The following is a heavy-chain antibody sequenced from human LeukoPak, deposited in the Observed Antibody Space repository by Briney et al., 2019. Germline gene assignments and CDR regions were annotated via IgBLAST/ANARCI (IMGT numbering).Heavy chain of an antibody. CDR2: ISGSGGST. D-gene: IGHD2-2*01. CDR3: AKLWLDCSSTSCPSDAFDI. V-gene: IGHV3-23*01. Sequence: GGSLRLSCAASGFTFSSYAMSWVRQAPGKGLEWVSAISGSGGSTYYADSVKGRFTISRDNSKSTLYLQMNSLRAEDTAVYYCAKLWLDCSSTSCPSDAFDIWGQGTMVTVSS. J-gene: IGHJ3*02. CDR1: GFTFSSYA.